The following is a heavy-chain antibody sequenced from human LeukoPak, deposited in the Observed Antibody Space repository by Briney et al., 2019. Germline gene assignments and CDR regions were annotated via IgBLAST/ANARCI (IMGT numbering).Heavy chain of an antibody. CDR1: GYTFTSYY. Sequence: GASVKVSCKASGYTFTSYYMHWVRQAPGQGLEWMGWINPNSGGTNYAQKFQGRVTMTRDTSISTAYMELSRLRSDDTAVYYCARDGERWTWIQPRNFDYWGQGTLVTVSS. D-gene: IGHD5-18*01. CDR2: INPNSGGT. J-gene: IGHJ4*02. CDR3: ARDGERWTWIQPRNFDY. V-gene: IGHV1-2*02.